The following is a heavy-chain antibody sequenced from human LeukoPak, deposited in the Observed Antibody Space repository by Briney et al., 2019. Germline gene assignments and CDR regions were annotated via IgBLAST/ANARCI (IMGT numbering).Heavy chain of an antibody. CDR3: ARGPFTSISKYFDY. CDR2: IRYDGSNK. V-gene: IGHV3-30*02. Sequence: GGSLRLSCVASGFTFNNYAMTWVRQAPGKGLEWVAFIRYDGSNKYYADSVKGRFTISRDNSKNTLYLQMNSLRAEDTAVYYCARGPFTSISKYFDYWGQGTLVTVSS. CDR1: GFTFNNYA. D-gene: IGHD2-2*01. J-gene: IGHJ4*02.